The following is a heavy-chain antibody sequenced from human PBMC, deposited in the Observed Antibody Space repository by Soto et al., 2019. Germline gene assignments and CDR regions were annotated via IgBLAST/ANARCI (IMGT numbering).Heavy chain of an antibody. CDR2: IGTGGNT. CDR1: GFTFSSSA. CDR3: AKVWATYYFDF. V-gene: IGHV3-23*01. Sequence: GGSLRLSCAASGFTFSSSAMRWVRQAPGKGLEWVSAIGTGGNTYYADSMKGRFTVSRDNSRNTLYLQMDSLRAEDTAVYYCAKVWATYYFDFWGPGTLVTVSS. D-gene: IGHD1-26*01. J-gene: IGHJ4*02.